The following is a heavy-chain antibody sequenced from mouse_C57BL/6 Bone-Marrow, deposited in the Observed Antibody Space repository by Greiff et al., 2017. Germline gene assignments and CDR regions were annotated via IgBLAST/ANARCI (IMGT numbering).Heavy chain of an antibody. CDR2: IDPENGDT. V-gene: IGHV14-4*01. J-gene: IGHJ2*01. CDR1: GFNLQDDY. Sequence: VQLQQSGAELVRPGASVKLSCTASGFNLQDDYMHWVKQRPEQGLEWIGWIDPENGDTEYASKFQGTAPITADTASNTAYLQLSSRTSVDTAVYYCTTIGIGGFDDWGQGTTLTVSS. D-gene: IGHD2-14*01. CDR3: TTIGIGGFDD.